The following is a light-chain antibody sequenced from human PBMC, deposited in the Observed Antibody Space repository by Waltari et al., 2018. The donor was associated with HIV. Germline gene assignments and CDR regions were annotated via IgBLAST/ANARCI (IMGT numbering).Light chain of an antibody. CDR3: CSDAGSYTFV. J-gene: IGLJ3*02. CDR1: SSDVGGYNS. CDR2: DVT. Sequence: QSALTQPPSASGSPGQSVTISCTGTSSDVGGYNSVSWYQQHPGKALKLMIYDVTKRPSGVPGRFSGSKSGNTASLTISGLQAEDEADYYCCSDAGSYTFVFGGGTKLTVL. V-gene: IGLV2-11*01.